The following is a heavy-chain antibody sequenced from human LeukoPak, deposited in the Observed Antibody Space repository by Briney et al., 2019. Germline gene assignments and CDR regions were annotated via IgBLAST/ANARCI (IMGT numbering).Heavy chain of an antibody. CDR3: ARGIAAARTVEYFQH. CDR1: GFTFSSYW. V-gene: IGHV3-74*01. CDR2: INSDGSST. D-gene: IGHD6-13*01. J-gene: IGHJ1*01. Sequence: GGSLRLSCAASGFTFSSYWMHWVRQARGKGLVWVSRINSDGSSTSYADSVKGRFTISRDNAKNTLYLQMNSLRAEDTAVYYCARGIAAARTVEYFQHWGQGTLVTVSS.